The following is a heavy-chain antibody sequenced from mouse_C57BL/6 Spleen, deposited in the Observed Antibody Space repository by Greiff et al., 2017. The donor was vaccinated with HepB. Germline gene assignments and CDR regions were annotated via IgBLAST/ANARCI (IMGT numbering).Heavy chain of an antibody. Sequence: EVHLVESGGGLVKPGGSLKLSCAASGFTFSDYGMHWVRQAPEKGLEWVAYISSGSSTIYYADTVKGRFTISRDNAKNTLFLQMTSLRSEDSAMYYCAPNFYAMDYWGQGTSVTVSS. V-gene: IGHV5-17*01. CDR3: APNFYAMDY. D-gene: IGHD4-1*01. CDR1: GFTFSDYG. CDR2: ISSGSSTI. J-gene: IGHJ4*01.